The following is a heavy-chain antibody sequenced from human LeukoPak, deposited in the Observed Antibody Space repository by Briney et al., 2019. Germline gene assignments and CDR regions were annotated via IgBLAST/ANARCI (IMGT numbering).Heavy chain of an antibody. CDR3: AKDQYGGNPQYYFDY. J-gene: IGHJ4*02. D-gene: IGHD4-23*01. CDR1: GFTFSSYA. Sequence: GGSLRLSCAASGFTFSSYAMSWVRQAPGKGLDWVSAISGSGGNTYYADSVKGRFTISRDNSKNTLYLQMNSLRAEDTAVYYCAKDQYGGNPQYYFDYWGQGTLVIASS. CDR2: ISGSGGNT. V-gene: IGHV3-23*01.